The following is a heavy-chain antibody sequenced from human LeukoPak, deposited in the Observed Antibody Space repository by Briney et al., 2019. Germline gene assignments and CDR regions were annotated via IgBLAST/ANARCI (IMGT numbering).Heavy chain of an antibody. D-gene: IGHD6-19*01. V-gene: IGHV3-23*01. J-gene: IGHJ4*02. CDR2: ISGSGGST. Sequence: QPGGSLRLSCAASGFTFSSYAMSWVRQAPGKGLEWVSAISGSGGSTYYADSVKGRFTISRDNSKNTLYLQMNSLRAEDTAVYYCARVPFDSSGWEGGFDYWGQGTLVTVSS. CDR1: GFTFSSYA. CDR3: ARVPFDSSGWEGGFDY.